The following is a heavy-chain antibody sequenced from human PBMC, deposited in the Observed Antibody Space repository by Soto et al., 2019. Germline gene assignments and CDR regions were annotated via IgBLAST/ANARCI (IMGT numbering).Heavy chain of an antibody. D-gene: IGHD5-18*01. J-gene: IGHJ4*02. CDR2: ISYGGST. V-gene: IGHV4-31*03. CDR1: GGSINSGGYC. Sequence: QVQLQESGPGLVKPSQTLSLTCTVSGGSINSGGYCWSWIRQHPGKGLDWIGCISYGGSTSYNPSLKSRATMSVDTSKNQFSLKLTSVTAADTAVYYCSRGILVWGQGALITVSS. CDR3: SRGILV.